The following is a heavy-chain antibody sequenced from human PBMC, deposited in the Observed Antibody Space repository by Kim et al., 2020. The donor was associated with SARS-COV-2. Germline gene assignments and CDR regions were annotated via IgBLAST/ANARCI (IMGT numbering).Heavy chain of an antibody. Sequence: ASVKVSCKASGYTFTSYAMHWVRQAPGQRLEWMGWINAGNGNTKYSQKFQGRVTITRDTSASTAYMELSSLRSEDTAVYYCARDPFDYYDSSGYYFADIWGQGTMVTVSS. D-gene: IGHD3-22*01. CDR3: ARDPFDYYDSSGYYFADI. V-gene: IGHV1-3*01. CDR1: GYTFTSYA. CDR2: INAGNGNT. J-gene: IGHJ3*02.